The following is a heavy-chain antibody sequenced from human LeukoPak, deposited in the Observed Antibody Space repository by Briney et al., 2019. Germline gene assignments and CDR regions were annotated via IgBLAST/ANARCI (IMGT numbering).Heavy chain of an antibody. Sequence: GGSLRLSCAASGFTFSNYGMHWVRQAPGKGLEWVAVISYDGSNKYYADSVKGRFTISRDNSKNTLYLQMNSLRAEDTAVYYCARERGDSSGYYYHWGQGTLVTVSS. D-gene: IGHD3-22*01. V-gene: IGHV3-30*03. J-gene: IGHJ5*02. CDR3: ARERGDSSGYYYH. CDR2: ISYDGSNK. CDR1: GFTFSNYG.